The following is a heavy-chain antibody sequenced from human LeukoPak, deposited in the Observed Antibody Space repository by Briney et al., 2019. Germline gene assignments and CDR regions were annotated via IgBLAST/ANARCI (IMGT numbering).Heavy chain of an antibody. J-gene: IGHJ1*01. CDR1: GFTFDDYA. V-gene: IGHV3-9*01. D-gene: IGHD6-13*01. CDR3: AKSIAAAGESGYFQH. Sequence: GGSLRLSCAASGFTFDDYAMHWVRQAPGKGLEWVSGISWNSGSIGYADSVKGRFTISRDNAKNSLYLQMNSLRAEDTALYYCAKSIAAAGESGYFQHWGQGTLVTVSS. CDR2: ISWNSGSI.